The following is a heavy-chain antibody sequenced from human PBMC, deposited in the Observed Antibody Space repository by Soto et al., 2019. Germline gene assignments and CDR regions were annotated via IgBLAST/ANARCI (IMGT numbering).Heavy chain of an antibody. J-gene: IGHJ4*02. D-gene: IGHD6-19*01. V-gene: IGHV1-3*05. CDR1: GYTFTSYA. Sequence: QVQLVQSGAEEKKPGASVKVSCKASGYTFTSYAMHWVRQAPGQRLEWMGWINAGNGNTKYSQKFQGRVTITRDTSASTAYMEWSSLRSEDTAVFFCARAVAVPADFDYWGQGTLVTVSS. CDR3: ARAVAVPADFDY. CDR2: INAGNGNT.